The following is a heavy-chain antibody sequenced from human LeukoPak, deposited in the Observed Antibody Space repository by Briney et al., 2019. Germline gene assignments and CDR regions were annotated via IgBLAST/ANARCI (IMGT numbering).Heavy chain of an antibody. Sequence: SGPTLVNPTQTLTXTCTFSGFSLSTSGVGVGWIRQPPGKALEWLVIIYWDDDKRYSPSLKSRLTITKDTSKNQVVLTMTNMDPVDTATYYCAHRRGSNWFDPWGQGILVTVSS. CDR2: IYWDDDK. V-gene: IGHV2-5*02. CDR1: GFSLSTSGVG. J-gene: IGHJ5*02. D-gene: IGHD3-16*01. CDR3: AHRRGSNWFDP.